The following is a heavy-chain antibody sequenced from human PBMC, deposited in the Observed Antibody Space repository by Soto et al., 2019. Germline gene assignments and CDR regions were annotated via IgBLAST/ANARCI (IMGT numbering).Heavy chain of an antibody. J-gene: IGHJ6*02. CDR3: ARDGSMSYYYDRSGYYAHYGLAF. D-gene: IGHD3-22*01. CDR1: GFTFSSYD. CDR2: IGTAGDT. Sequence: GGALRLSCAASGFTFSSYDMHWVGLATGKGLERVSAIGTAGDTYYPGSVKGRFTISRENAKNSLYLQMNSLRAEDTAVYYCARDGSMSYYYDRSGYYAHYGLAFWTQGTTVPVSS. V-gene: IGHV3-13*01.